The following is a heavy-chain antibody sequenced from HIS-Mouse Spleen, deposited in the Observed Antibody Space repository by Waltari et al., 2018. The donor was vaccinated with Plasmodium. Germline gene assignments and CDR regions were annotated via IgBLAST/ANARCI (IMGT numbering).Heavy chain of an antibody. D-gene: IGHD6-13*01. CDR3: ARIADSSSWYDY. Sequence: EVQLVESGGGLVKPGGSLRLSCAASGFTFSSYSINWVRQAPGKGLEWVSSISSSSSYIYYADSVKGRFTISRDNAKNSLYLQMNSLRAEDTAVYYCARIADSSSWYDYWGQGTLVTVSS. CDR1: GFTFSSYS. CDR2: ISSSSSYI. J-gene: IGHJ4*02. V-gene: IGHV3-21*01.